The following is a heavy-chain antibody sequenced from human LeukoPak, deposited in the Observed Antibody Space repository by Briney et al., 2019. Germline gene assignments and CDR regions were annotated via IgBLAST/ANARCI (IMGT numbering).Heavy chain of an antibody. V-gene: IGHV3-23*01. D-gene: IGHD2-15*01. CDR3: AKELGDCSGGSCYSGHYYFDY. Sequence: GGSLRLSCAASGFTFSSYEMNWVRQAPGKGLEWVSAISGSGGSAYYADSVKGRFTISRDNSKNTLYLQMNSLRAEDTAVYYCAKELGDCSGGSCYSGHYYFDYWGQGTLVTVSS. J-gene: IGHJ4*02. CDR1: GFTFSSYE. CDR2: ISGSGGSA.